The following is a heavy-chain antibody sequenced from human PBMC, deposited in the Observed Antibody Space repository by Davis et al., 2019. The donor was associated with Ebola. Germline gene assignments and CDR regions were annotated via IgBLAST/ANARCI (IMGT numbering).Heavy chain of an antibody. CDR1: GYTFTSYG. Sequence: SVKVSCKASGYTFTSYGISWVRQAPGQGLEWMGGIIPIFGTANYAQKFQGRVTITADESTSTAYMELSSLRSEDTAVYYCAAVVPAAMGWFGDWGQGTLVTVSS. J-gene: IGHJ4*02. D-gene: IGHD2-2*01. V-gene: IGHV1-69*13. CDR2: IIPIFGTA. CDR3: AAVVPAAMGWFGD.